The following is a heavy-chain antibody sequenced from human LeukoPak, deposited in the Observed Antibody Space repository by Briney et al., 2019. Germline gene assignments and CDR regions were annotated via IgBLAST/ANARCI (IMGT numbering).Heavy chain of an antibody. D-gene: IGHD6-19*01. J-gene: IGHJ6*03. CDR1: GGSISSYY. Sequence: SETLSLTCTVSGGSISSYYWSWIRQPAGKGLEWIGHIYTSGSTNYNPSLKGRVTMSLDTSKNQFSLTLSSVTAADTAVYYCARAMYSSGWYGGYYYYYMDVWGKGTTVTVSS. CDR3: ARAMYSSGWYGGYYYYYMDV. V-gene: IGHV4-4*07. CDR2: IYTSGST.